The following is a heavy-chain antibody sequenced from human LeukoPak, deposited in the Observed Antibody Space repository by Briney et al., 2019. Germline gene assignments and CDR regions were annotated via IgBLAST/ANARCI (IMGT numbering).Heavy chain of an antibody. CDR2: IYYSGST. J-gene: IGHJ4*02. V-gene: IGHV4-59*08. D-gene: IGHD6-13*01. CDR1: GGSISSYY. Sequence: SKTLSLTCTVSGGSISSYYWSWIRQPPGKGLEWIGYIYYSGSTNYNPSLKSRVTISVDTSKNQFSLKLSSVTAADTAVYYCARISLGSSWYSFDYWGQGTLVTVSS. CDR3: ARISLGSSWYSFDY.